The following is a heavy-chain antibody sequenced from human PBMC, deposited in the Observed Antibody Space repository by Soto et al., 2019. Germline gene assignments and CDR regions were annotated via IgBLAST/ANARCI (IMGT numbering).Heavy chain of an antibody. CDR3: ARESPPADY. CDR2: LSVYNGNT. J-gene: IGHJ4*02. Sequence: QVQLLQSGAEVKKPGASVKVSCKASGYTFSTYGITWVRQAPGQGPEWMGWLSVYNGNTNYAQKLQGRVTMTTDTSTSTAYMELRSLRSDDTAVYYCARESPPADYWGQGTLVTVSS. V-gene: IGHV1-18*01. CDR1: GYTFSTYG.